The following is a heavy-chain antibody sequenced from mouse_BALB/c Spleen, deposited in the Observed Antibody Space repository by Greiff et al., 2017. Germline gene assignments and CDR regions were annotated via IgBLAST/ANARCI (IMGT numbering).Heavy chain of an antibody. J-gene: IGHJ4*01. Sequence: VHVKQSGAELVKPGASVKLSCTASGFNIKDTYMHWVKQRPEQGLEWIGRIDPANGNTKYDPKFQGKATITADTSSNTAYLQLSSLTSEDTAVYYCARWGGNYVGAMDYWGQGTSVTVSS. V-gene: IGHV14-3*02. CDR2: IDPANGNT. D-gene: IGHD2-1*01. CDR3: ARWGGNYVGAMDY. CDR1: GFNIKDTY.